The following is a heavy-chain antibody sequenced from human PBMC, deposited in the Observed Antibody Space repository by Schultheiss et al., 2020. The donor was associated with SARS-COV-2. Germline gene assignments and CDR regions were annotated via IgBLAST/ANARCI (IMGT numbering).Heavy chain of an antibody. D-gene: IGHD5-24*01. CDR2: IDWDGTK. CDR1: GFSLSTAGMR. J-gene: IGHJ4*02. Sequence: SGPTLVKPTQTLTLTCTFSGFSLSTAGMRVSWIRQPPGKALDWLARIDWDGTKFYSTSLKTRLTISKDTSKNQVVLTMTNLDPVDTATYYCAHSREWLQSDYWGQGTLVTVSS. CDR3: AHSREWLQSDY. V-gene: IGHV2-70*04.